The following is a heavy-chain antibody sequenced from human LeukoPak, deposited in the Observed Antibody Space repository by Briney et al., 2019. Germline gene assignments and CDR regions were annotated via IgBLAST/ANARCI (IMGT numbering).Heavy chain of an antibody. CDR1: GGSISSSSYC. J-gene: IGHJ4*02. CDR2: IYYSGST. V-gene: IGHV4-39*07. D-gene: IGHD3-22*01. Sequence: SETLSLTCTVSGGSISSSSYCWGWIRQPPGKGLEWIGSIYYSGSTYYNPSLKSRVTKSVDTSKNQFSLKLSSVTAADTAVYYCASGTNYYDSSGPLGYWGQGTLVTVSS. CDR3: ASGTNYYDSSGPLGY.